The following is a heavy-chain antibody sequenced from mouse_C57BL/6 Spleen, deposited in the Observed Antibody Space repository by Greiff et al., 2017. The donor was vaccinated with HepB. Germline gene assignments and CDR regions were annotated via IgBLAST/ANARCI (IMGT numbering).Heavy chain of an antibody. Sequence: EVKLMESGPELVKPGASVKISCKASGYSFTDYNMNWVKQSNGKSLEWIGVINPNYGTTSYNQKFKGKATLTVDQSSSTAYMQLNSLTSEDSAVYYCARYYYGSPYFDYWGQGTTLTVSS. CDR3: ARYYYGSPYFDY. V-gene: IGHV1-39*01. CDR2: INPNYGTT. J-gene: IGHJ2*01. CDR1: GYSFTDYN. D-gene: IGHD1-1*01.